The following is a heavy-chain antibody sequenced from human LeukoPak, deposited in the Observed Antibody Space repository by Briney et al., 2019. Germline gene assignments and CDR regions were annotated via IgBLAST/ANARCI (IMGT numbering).Heavy chain of an antibody. Sequence: SQTLSLTCAISGDSVSSNSAAWNWIRQSPSRGLEWLGRTCYRSKWYNDYAVSVKSRITINPDTSKNQFSLQLNSVTPEDTAVYYCARQPRRTMVNYFDYWGQGTLVTVSS. D-gene: IGHD3-10*01. CDR1: GDSVSSNSAA. CDR3: ARQPRRTMVNYFDY. V-gene: IGHV6-1*01. CDR2: TCYRSKWYN. J-gene: IGHJ4*02.